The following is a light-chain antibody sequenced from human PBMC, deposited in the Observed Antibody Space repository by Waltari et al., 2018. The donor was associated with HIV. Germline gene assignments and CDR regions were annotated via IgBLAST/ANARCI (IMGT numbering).Light chain of an antibody. CDR1: SSDIGGYNS. CDR2: EVT. V-gene: IGLV2-8*01. J-gene: IGLJ2*01. CDR3: SSFAPTNKFYVL. Sequence: QSTLTHPPSASGSPGQSVTISCTGTSSDIGGYNSVSWYQQHPGKAPKLIMTEVTKRPSGVPDRFSGSKSGNTASLTVSGLQADDEALYYCSSFAPTNKFYVLFGGGTTLTVL.